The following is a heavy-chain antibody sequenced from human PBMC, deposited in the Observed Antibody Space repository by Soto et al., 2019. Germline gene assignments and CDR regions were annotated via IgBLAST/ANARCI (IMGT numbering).Heavy chain of an antibody. J-gene: IGHJ4*02. CDR3: ARGIGLGARGGYYFDY. V-gene: IGHV4-31*01. CDR1: GGSISSGGYY. Sequence: QVQLQESGPGLVKPSQTLSLTCTVSGGSISSGGYYWSWIRQHPGKGLEWIGYIYYSGSTYYNPSLKSQVTISVDTSKNQFTLKLSSVTAADTAVYYCARGIGLGARGGYYFDYWGQGTLVTVSS. CDR2: IYYSGST. D-gene: IGHD1-26*01.